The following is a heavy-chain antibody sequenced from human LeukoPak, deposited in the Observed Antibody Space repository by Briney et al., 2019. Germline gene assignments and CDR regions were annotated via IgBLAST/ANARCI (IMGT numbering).Heavy chain of an antibody. CDR3: APGGRTGGVLLSGY. J-gene: IGHJ4*02. V-gene: IGHV4-4*07. CDR2: IYTSGST. D-gene: IGHD2-8*02. CDR1: GGSISSYY. Sequence: PSETLSLTCTVSGGSISSYYWSWIRQPAGKGLEWIGRIYTSGSTNYNPSLKSRVTMSVDTSKNQFSLKLSSVTAADTAVYYCAPGGRTGGVLLSGYWGQGTLVTVSS.